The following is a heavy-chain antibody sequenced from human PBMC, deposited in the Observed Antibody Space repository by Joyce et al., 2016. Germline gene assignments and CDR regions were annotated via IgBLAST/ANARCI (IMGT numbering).Heavy chain of an antibody. CDR2: ISNTGERR. J-gene: IGHJ4*02. CDR1: GFSFRSYG. Sequence: EVQVLESGGGLVQPGGSLRLSCVVSGFSFRSYGMSWVRQAPGKGLEWGSTISNTGERRYYAESVRGRFTISRDNSKNTLYMEMSSLRDEDTAVYYCGKDLEWELRHFDYWGQGSLVTVSS. CDR3: GKDLEWELRHFDY. V-gene: IGHV3-23*01. D-gene: IGHD1-26*01.